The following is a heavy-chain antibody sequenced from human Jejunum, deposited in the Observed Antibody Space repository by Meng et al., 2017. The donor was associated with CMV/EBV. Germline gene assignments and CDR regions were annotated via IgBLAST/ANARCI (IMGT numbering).Heavy chain of an antibody. J-gene: IGHJ5*02. CDR3: AASSSSWYQNWFDP. V-gene: IGHV1-18*04. CDR1: GYSFTHHG. Sequence: VQRVESGVEVKKPGASVKVSCKASGYSFTHHGITWVRQAPGQGLEWMGWISGYNGNTHYAQKLQGRVTMTTDTSTSTAYMELRSLRSDDTAVYYCAASSSSWYQNWFDPWGQGTLVTVSS. CDR2: ISGYNGNT. D-gene: IGHD6-13*01.